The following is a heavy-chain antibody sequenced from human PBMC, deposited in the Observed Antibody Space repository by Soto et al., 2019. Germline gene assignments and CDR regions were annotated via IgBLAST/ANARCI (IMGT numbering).Heavy chain of an antibody. D-gene: IGHD2-2*02. CDR2: ISAYNGKT. CDR1: GYTFTSYG. CDR3: ARGYCSSTSCYSSSSLDY. V-gene: IGHV1-18*04. Sequence: QVQLVQSGAEVKKPGASVKVSCKASGYTFTSYGISWVRQAPGQGLEWMGWISAYNGKTNYAQKLQGRVTMTTDTATSTAYIELRGRRSDDTAVYYCARGYCSSTSCYSSSSLDYWGQGTLVTGSS. J-gene: IGHJ4*02.